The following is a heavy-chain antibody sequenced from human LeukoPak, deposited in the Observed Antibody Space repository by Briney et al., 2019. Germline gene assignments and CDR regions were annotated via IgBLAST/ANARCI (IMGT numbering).Heavy chain of an antibody. CDR3: ARDPSFSSGWFDY. D-gene: IGHD6-19*01. V-gene: IGHV4-4*07. Sequence: SETLSLTCTVSGGSITSYYWSWVRQPAGKGLEWIGRIYSSGSTSYNPSLKSRVTMSVDTSKNQFSLKLTSVTAADTAVYYCARDPSFSSGWFDYWGQGTLVTVSS. CDR1: GGSITSYY. CDR2: IYSSGST. J-gene: IGHJ4*02.